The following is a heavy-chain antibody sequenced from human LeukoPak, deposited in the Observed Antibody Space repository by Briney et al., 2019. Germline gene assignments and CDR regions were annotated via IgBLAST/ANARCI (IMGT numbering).Heavy chain of an antibody. CDR2: IFYSGST. V-gene: IGHV4-39*07. J-gene: IGHJ3*02. CDR3: AKSNGYGLADI. CDR1: GGSISTSNYY. Sequence: SETLSLTCTVSGGSISTSNYYWGWIRQPPGKGLEWIGNIFYSGSTYYSPSLKSRVTISLDTSRNQFSLKLNSVTAADTAVYYCAKSNGYGLADIWGQGTMVTVSS. D-gene: IGHD6-13*01.